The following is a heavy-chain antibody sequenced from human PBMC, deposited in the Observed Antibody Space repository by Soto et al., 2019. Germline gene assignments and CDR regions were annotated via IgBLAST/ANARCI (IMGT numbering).Heavy chain of an antibody. CDR3: ARPIANPWYFDL. V-gene: IGHV3-21*01. Sequence: SGGSLRLSCAASGFTFSSYSMNWVRQAPGKGLEWVSSISSSSSYIYYADSVKGRFTISRDNAKNSLYLQMNSLRAEDTAVYYCARPIANPWYFDLWGRGTLVTVSS. CDR2: ISSSSSYI. CDR1: GFTFSSYS. J-gene: IGHJ2*01. D-gene: IGHD6-13*01.